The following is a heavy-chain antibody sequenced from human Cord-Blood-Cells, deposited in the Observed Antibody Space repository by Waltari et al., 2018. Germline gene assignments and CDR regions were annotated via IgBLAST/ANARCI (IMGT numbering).Heavy chain of an antibody. V-gene: IGHV1-2*02. J-gene: IGHJ4*02. CDR2: INPNSGGT. CDR1: GNPFTGHY. Sequence: QVQLVHAGPEVKNPGASVKASCKASGNPFTGHYIHRVRKAPGQGLEGMGWINPNSGGTNYAQKFQGRVTMTRDTSISTAYMELSRLRSDDTAVYYCARESGGPPDYWGQGTLVTVSS. D-gene: IGHD1-1*01. CDR3: ARESGGPPDY.